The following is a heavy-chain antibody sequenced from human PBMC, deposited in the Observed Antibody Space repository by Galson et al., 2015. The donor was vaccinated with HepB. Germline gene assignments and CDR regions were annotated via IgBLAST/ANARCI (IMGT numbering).Heavy chain of an antibody. D-gene: IGHD3-3*01. J-gene: IGHJ4*02. CDR1: GFTFSSYS. CDR2: ISYDGTYE. Sequence: SLRLSCAASGFTFSSYSMHWVRQAPGKGLEWVSFISYDGTYEYSADSVKGRFTIFRDNSKNTLYLQMNSMRAEDTAVYYCARARYYGFWNNYFGDVDYWGQGILVTGPS. CDR3: ARARYYGFWNNYFGDVDY. V-gene: IGHV3-33*01.